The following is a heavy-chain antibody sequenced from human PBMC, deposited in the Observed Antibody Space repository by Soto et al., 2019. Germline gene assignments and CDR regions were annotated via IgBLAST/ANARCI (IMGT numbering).Heavy chain of an antibody. Sequence: GGSLRLSCGASGFTFSSYAMSWVRQAPGKGLEWVSAISGNGADTTYAESVRGRFTISRDNSKDTLYLQMNSLRADDTAVYSCVPGGGGGLFEHWGQGVLITFSS. CDR2: ISGNGADT. V-gene: IGHV3-23*01. CDR3: VPGGGGGLFEH. CDR1: GFTFSSYA. J-gene: IGHJ4*02. D-gene: IGHD2-21*01.